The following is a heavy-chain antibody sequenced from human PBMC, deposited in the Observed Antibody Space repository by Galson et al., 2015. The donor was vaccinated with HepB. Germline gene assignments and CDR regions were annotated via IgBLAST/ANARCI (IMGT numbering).Heavy chain of an antibody. CDR1: GFSVSSTY. CDR2: IYGGGSK. Sequence: SLRLSCAASGFSVSSTYMNWVRQAPGKGLEWVSVIYGGGSKHYTDSVKDRFTISRDNSKNTLYLQMNSLRTDDTAVYYCVREKYSNSTYYLDYWGQGTLVTVSS. J-gene: IGHJ4*02. CDR3: VREKYSNSTYYLDY. V-gene: IGHV3-53*01. D-gene: IGHD6-6*01.